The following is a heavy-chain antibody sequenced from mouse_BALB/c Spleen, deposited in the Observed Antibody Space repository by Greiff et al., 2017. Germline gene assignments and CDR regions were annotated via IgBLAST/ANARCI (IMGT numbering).Heavy chain of an antibody. Sequence: VQLKESGPELVKPGASVKISCKASGYSFTGYYMHWVKQSHVKSLEWIGRINPYNGATSYNQNFKDKASLTVDKSSSTAYMELHSLTSEDSAVYYCARGNGYEDYYAMDYWGQGTSVTVSS. CDR2: INPYNGAT. V-gene: IGHV1-31*01. CDR1: GYSFTGYY. CDR3: ARGNGYEDYYAMDY. D-gene: IGHD1-2*01. J-gene: IGHJ4*01.